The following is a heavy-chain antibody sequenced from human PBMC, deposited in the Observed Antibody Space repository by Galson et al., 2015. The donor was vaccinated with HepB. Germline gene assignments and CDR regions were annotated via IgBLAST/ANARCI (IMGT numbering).Heavy chain of an antibody. CDR2: IDPSDSYT. CDR1: GYSFTSYW. D-gene: IGHD2-2*01. CDR3: ARHSHYCSSTSCYVGWFDP. V-gene: IGHV5-10-1*01. Sequence: QSGAEVKKPGESLRISCKGSGYSFTSYWISWVRQMPGKGLEWMGRIDPSDSYTNYSPSFQGHVTISADKSISTAYLQWSSLKASDTAMYYCARHSHYCSSTSCYVGWFDPWGQGTLVTVSP. J-gene: IGHJ5*02.